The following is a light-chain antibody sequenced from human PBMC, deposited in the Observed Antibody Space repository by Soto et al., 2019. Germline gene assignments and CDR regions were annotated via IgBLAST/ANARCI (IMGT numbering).Light chain of an antibody. V-gene: IGLV3-21*02. CDR1: NIGTKS. CDR2: DDY. Sequence: SYELTQPPSVSVAPGQTARITCGGTNIGTKSVHWYQQKPGQAPVLVVYDDYDRPSWIPERFSGSNSGNTATLTISTVEAGDEADYYCAAWDDSLSGPVFGGGTQLTVL. CDR3: AAWDDSLSGPV. J-gene: IGLJ2*01.